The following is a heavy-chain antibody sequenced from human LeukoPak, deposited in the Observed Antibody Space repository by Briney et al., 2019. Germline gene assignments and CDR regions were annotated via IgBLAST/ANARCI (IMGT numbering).Heavy chain of an antibody. V-gene: IGHV4-34*01. CDR3: TGGYGSGTYYDPIGF. D-gene: IGHD3-10*01. CDR2: INHSGST. Sequence: SETLSLTCAVYGVSFSGYYWSWIRQPPGKGLEWIGEINHSGSTYYNPSLKSRVTILVDTSKNQFSLKLSSVTAADTAVYYCTGGYGSGTYYDPIGFWGQGTLVTVSS. J-gene: IGHJ4*02. CDR1: GVSFSGYY.